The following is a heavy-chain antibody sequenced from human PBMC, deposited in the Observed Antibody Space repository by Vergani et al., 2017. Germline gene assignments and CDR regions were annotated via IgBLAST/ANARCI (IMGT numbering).Heavy chain of an antibody. CDR1: ESSFISNE. Sequence: EVMLVQSGAEVKKPGESLKISCQYSESSFISNEIAWVRQMSGKGLQWMGNINPIDSKIAYSPSFQGQAIMSLDKSITTAYLQWRSLKASDTAIYYCTRHXPCGDGACLHFDHWGQGTQVTVSS. V-gene: IGHV5-51*01. CDR2: INPIDSKI. CDR3: TRHXPCGDGACLHFDH. D-gene: IGHD2-21*01. J-gene: IGHJ4*02.